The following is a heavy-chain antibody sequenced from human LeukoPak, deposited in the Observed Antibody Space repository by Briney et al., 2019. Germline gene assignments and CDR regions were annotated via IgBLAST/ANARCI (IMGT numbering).Heavy chain of an antibody. CDR2: IKQDGSDK. CDR3: ARDSLLPYSSSSLYYYYGMDV. Sequence: GGSLRLSCAASGFTFSSYWMSWVRQAPGKGLEWVANIKQDGSDKYYVDSVKGRFTISRDNAKNSLYLQMNSLRAEDTAVYYCARDSLLPYSSSSLYYYYGMDVWVQGTTVTVSS. D-gene: IGHD6-6*01. V-gene: IGHV3-7*01. J-gene: IGHJ6*02. CDR1: GFTFSSYW.